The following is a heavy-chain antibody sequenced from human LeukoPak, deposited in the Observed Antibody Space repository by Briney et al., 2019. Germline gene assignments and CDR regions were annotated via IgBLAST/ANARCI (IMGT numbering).Heavy chain of an antibody. CDR2: INAGNGNT. CDR1: GYTFTSYA. V-gene: IGHV1-3*03. J-gene: IGHJ4*02. D-gene: IGHD5-18*01. Sequence: ASVEVSCKASGYTFTSYAMHWVRQAPGQRLEWMGWINAGNGNTKYSQEFQGRVTITRDTSASTAYMELSSLRSEDMAVYYCAREYSYGRSLDYWGQGTLVTVSS. CDR3: AREYSYGRSLDY.